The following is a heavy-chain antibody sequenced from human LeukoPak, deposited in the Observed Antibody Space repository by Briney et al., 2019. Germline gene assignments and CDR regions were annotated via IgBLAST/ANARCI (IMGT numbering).Heavy chain of an antibody. CDR2: IKPDASEI. CDR3: ARPGGYGVRPLDY. Sequence: GGSLRLSCAGSGFPFSTYWMSWVRQAPGKGLEWVADIKPDASEIYYLDSVKGRFTVSRDNAKTSLYLQMNSLRVEDTAVYYCARPGGYGVRPLDYWGQGTLVTVAS. V-gene: IGHV3-7*01. D-gene: IGHD5-12*01. CDR1: GFPFSTYW. J-gene: IGHJ4*02.